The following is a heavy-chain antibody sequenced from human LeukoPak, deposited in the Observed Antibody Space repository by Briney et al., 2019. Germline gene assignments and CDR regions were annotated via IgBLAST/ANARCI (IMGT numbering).Heavy chain of an antibody. D-gene: IGHD4-23*01. Sequence: MASETLSLTCTVSGGSISSSSYYWGWLRQPPGKGLEWIGSIYYSGSTYYNPSLSSRVTIYVGKSKIPFYLKLSSVTASDTAVYYCAVVTTTTFDYWGQGTLVTVSS. CDR1: GGSISSSSYY. CDR3: AVVTTTTFDY. J-gene: IGHJ4*02. V-gene: IGHV4-39*01. CDR2: IYYSGST.